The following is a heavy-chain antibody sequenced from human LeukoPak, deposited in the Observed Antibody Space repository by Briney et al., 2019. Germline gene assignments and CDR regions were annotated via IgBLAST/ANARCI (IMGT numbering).Heavy chain of an antibody. CDR1: GFTFSHYG. CDR3: AKDRNGEYLDY. Sequence: PGRSLRLSCAASGFTFSHYGMHWVRQAPGKGLEWAAVISLDGSNKYYADSVKGRFTISRDDPKNTLSLQMNSLRAEDTAVYYCAKDRNGEYLDYWGQGTLVTVSS. D-gene: IGHD2-8*01. CDR2: ISLDGSNK. J-gene: IGHJ4*02. V-gene: IGHV3-30*18.